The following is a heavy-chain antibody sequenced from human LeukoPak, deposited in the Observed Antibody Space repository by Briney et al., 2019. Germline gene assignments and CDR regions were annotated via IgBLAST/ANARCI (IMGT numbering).Heavy chain of an antibody. CDR1: GGTFSSYA. CDR2: IIPIFGTA. CDR3: ASGSSDDYYDSSGYLGY. V-gene: IGHV1-69*05. D-gene: IGHD3-22*01. Sequence: SVKVSCKASGGTFSSYAISWVRQAPGQGLEWMGGIIPIFGTANYAQKFQGRVTITTDESTGTAYMELSSLRSEDTAVYYCASGSSDDYYDSSGYLGYWGQGTLVTVSS. J-gene: IGHJ4*02.